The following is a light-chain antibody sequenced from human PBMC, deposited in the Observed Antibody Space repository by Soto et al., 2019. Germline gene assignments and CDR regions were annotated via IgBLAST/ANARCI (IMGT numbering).Light chain of an antibody. Sequence: EIVLTQSPGTLSLSPGGRATLSCRASQSVRTSHLAWYQQGPGQAPRLLIFGASCRATGTPARFSGSGSGTYFTLTISRLEPEDFAVYYCQHYGSPLTFGGGTKVEIK. CDR3: QHYGSPLT. CDR2: GAS. CDR1: QSVRTSH. J-gene: IGKJ4*01. V-gene: IGKV3-20*01.